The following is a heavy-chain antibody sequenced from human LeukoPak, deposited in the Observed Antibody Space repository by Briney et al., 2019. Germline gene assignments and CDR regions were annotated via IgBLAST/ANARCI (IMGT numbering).Heavy chain of an antibody. Sequence: PGGSLRLSCAASGFTFSSYEMNWVRQAPGKGLEWVSYISSSGGTIYYADSVKGRFTISRDNAKNSLYLQMNSLRAEDTAVYYCARQRGYSYVYWGQGTLVTVSS. J-gene: IGHJ4*02. CDR1: GFTFSSYE. CDR2: ISSSGGTI. CDR3: ARQRGYSYVY. V-gene: IGHV3-48*03. D-gene: IGHD5-18*01.